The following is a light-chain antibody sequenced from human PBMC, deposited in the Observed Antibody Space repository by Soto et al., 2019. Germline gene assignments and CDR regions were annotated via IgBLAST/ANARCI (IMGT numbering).Light chain of an antibody. J-gene: IGKJ4*01. CDR1: QSISTY. Sequence: DIQMTQSPSSLSASVGDRVTITCRASQSISTYLNWYQQKPGKVPKLLIYAASSLQSGVPSRFSGSGSGTDFTLTISSLQPEDFATYYCQQTHTTFTFGGGTTLEIK. CDR3: QQTHTTFT. CDR2: AAS. V-gene: IGKV1-39*01.